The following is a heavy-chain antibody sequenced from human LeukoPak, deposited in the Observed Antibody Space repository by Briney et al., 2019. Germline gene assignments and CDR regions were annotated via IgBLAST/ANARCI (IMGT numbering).Heavy chain of an antibody. D-gene: IGHD3-22*01. J-gene: IGHJ4*02. Sequence: SVKVPCKASGGTFSSYAISWVRQAPGQGLEWMGGIIPIFGTANYAQKFQGRVTITADESTSTAYMELSSLRSEDTAVYYCAREWAYDSSGYYFLWGQGTLVTVSS. CDR3: AREWAYDSSGYYFL. V-gene: IGHV1-69*13. CDR2: IIPIFGTA. CDR1: GGTFSSYA.